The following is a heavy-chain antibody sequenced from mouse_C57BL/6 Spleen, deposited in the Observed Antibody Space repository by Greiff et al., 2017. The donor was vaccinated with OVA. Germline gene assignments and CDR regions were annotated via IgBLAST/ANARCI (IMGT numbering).Heavy chain of an antibody. Sequence: VQLQQSGGDLVKPGGSLKLSCAASGFTFSSYGMSWVRQTPDKRLEWVATISSGGSYTYYPDSVKGRFTISRDNAKNTLYLQMSSLKSEDTAMYYCARHEGDGYYVDYWGQGTTLTVSS. D-gene: IGHD2-3*01. V-gene: IGHV5-6*01. J-gene: IGHJ2*01. CDR3: ARHEGDGYYVDY. CDR1: GFTFSSYG. CDR2: ISSGGSYT.